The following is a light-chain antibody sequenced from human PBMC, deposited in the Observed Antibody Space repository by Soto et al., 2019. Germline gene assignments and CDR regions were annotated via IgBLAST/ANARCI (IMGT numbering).Light chain of an antibody. V-gene: IGKV3-20*01. CDR2: GAS. Sequence: EIVLTQSPGTLSLSPGERATLSCRASQSIRSNYVAWYQQKPGQGPRLLIYGASSRATGILDRFSGSGSGTDFTLIISRLEPEDFAMYYCQQYGSSPRTFGQGTKVDIK. CDR1: QSIRSNY. CDR3: QQYGSSPRT. J-gene: IGKJ1*01.